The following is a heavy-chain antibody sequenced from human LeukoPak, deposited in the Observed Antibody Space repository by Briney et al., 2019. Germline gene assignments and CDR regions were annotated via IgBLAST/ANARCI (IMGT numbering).Heavy chain of an antibody. D-gene: IGHD1-26*01. J-gene: IGHJ6*02. CDR1: GGTFSSYA. CDR2: IIPIFGTA. CDR3: ARDPWEPPFPYYYYGMDV. Sequence: SVKVSCKASGGTFSSYAISWVRQAPGQGLEWMGGIIPIFGTANYAQKFQGRVTITADESTSTAYMELSSLRSEDTAVYYCARDPWEPPFPYYYYGMDVWGQGTTVTVSS. V-gene: IGHV1-69*13.